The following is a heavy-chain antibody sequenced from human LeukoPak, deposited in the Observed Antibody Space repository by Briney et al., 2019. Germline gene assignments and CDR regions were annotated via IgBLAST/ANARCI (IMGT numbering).Heavy chain of an antibody. J-gene: IGHJ4*02. CDR3: ARGAQRAKVKFDYFDY. CDR1: GFSFSSYW. V-gene: IGHV3-74*01. D-gene: IGHD3-16*01. Sequence: GGSLRLSCEASGFSFSSYWMHWVRQAPGKGLVWVSRIYSDGSSTTYADSVKGRFTISRDNAKNTLYLQMNSLRAEDTAVYYCARGAQRAKVKFDYFDYWGQGTLVTVSS. CDR2: IYSDGSST.